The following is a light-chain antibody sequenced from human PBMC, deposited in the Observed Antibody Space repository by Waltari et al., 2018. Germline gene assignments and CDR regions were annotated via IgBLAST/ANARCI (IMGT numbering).Light chain of an antibody. CDR1: CSSIGSNF. CDR3: ASWDDDLSGVV. CDR2: RNN. Sequence: QSLLTQPPSASGTPGQWVTISSSGSCSSIGSNFVSWYQQLPGTAPKLLMSRNNQRPSGVPDRISGSKSGTSASLAISGLRSEDEAEYYCASWDDDLSGVVFGGGTKVTVL. J-gene: IGLJ2*01. V-gene: IGLV1-47*01.